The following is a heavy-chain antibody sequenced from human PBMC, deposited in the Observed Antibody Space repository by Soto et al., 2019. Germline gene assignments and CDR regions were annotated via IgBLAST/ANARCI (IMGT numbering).Heavy chain of an antibody. CDR3: AKDSADFWSGYPPGYFDY. CDR2: ISGSGGST. D-gene: IGHD3-3*01. Sequence: GGSLRLSCAASGFTFSSYAMSWVRQAPGKGLEWVSAISGSGGSTYYADSVKGRFTISRDNSKNTLYLQMNSLRAEDTAVYYCAKDSADFWSGYPPGYFDYWGQGTLVTVSS. CDR1: GFTFSSYA. V-gene: IGHV3-23*01. J-gene: IGHJ4*02.